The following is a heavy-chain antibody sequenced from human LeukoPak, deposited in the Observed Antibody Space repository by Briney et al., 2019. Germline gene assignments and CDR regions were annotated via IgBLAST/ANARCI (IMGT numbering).Heavy chain of an antibody. CDR3: AKGGGAAHYYMDV. D-gene: IGHD3-16*01. CDR1: GFTFSPYA. J-gene: IGHJ6*03. V-gene: IGHV3-23*01. Sequence: PGGSLRLSCAASGFTFSPYAMTWVRQAPGKGLEWVSAITSGSGGSTYYADSVRGRFTISRDNSKNTLYLQMNSLRAEDTAVYYCAKGGGAAHYYMDVWGKGTTVTVSS. CDR2: ITSGSGGST.